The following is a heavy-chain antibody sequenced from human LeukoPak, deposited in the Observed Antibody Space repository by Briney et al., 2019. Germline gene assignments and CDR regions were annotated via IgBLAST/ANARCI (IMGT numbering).Heavy chain of an antibody. CDR2: ISYDGSNK. Sequence: GGSLRLSCAASGFTFSSYAMHWVRQAPGKGLEWVAVISYDGSNKYYADSVKGRFTISRDNSKNTLYLQMNSLRAEDTAVYYCARGSVAGLGGMDVWGQGTTVTVSS. CDR1: GFTFSSYA. CDR3: ARGSVAGLGGMDV. J-gene: IGHJ6*02. D-gene: IGHD6-19*01. V-gene: IGHV3-30-3*01.